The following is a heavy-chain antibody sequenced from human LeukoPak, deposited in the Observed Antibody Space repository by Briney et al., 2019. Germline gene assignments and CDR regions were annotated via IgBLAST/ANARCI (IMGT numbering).Heavy chain of an antibody. V-gene: IGHV3-33*01. J-gene: IGHJ3*01. CDR1: GFTFSNSG. CDR2: IWYDGSNE. D-gene: IGHD3-10*02. Sequence: PGGSLRLSCAASGFTFSNSGMHWVRQAPGKGLEWVAVIWYDGSNEYYADAVKGRFIISRDNSKNTVHLQMNNLRVEDTSVYYCAREISMFVNAFDLWGQGTLVAVSS. CDR3: AREISMFVNAFDL.